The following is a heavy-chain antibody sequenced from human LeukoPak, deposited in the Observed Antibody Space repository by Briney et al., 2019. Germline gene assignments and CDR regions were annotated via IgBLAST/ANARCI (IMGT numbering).Heavy chain of an antibody. CDR1: GGSISSYY. V-gene: IGHV4-4*09. D-gene: IGHD3-10*01. Sequence: PSETLSLTCTVSGGSISSYYWSWIRQPPGKGLEGIGYIYTSGSTNYNPSLKSRVTISVDTSKNQFSLKLSSVTAADTAVYYCARSSRGGFDPWGQGTLVTVSS. CDR2: IYTSGST. CDR3: ARSSRGGFDP. J-gene: IGHJ5*02.